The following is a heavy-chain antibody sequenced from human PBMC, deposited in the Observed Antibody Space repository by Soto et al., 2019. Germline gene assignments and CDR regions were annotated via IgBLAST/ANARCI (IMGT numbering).Heavy chain of an antibody. CDR1: GFTFSSYA. V-gene: IGHV3-23*01. D-gene: IGHD3-3*01. CDR2: ISGSGGST. Sequence: LSLTCAASGFTFSSYAMSWVRQAPGKGLEWVSAISGSGGSTYYADSVKGRFTISRDNSKNTLYLQMNSLRAEDTAVYYCAKAILYYDFWSGYWGTQYFDYWGQGTLVTVSS. J-gene: IGHJ4*02. CDR3: AKAILYYDFWSGYWGTQYFDY.